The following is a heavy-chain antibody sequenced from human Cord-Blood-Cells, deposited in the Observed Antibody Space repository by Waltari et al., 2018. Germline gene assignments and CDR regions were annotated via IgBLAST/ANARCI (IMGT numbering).Heavy chain of an antibody. J-gene: IGHJ4*02. D-gene: IGHD7-27*01. V-gene: IGHV4-34*01. CDR1: GGSFSGYY. CDR2: INHSGST. Sequence: QLQLQQWGAGLLKPSETLSLPCAVYGGSFSGYYWSWIRQPPGKGLEWIGEINHSGSTNYNPSLKSRVTISVDTSKNQFSLKLSSVTAADTAVYYCASRLGIGWGQGTLVTVSS. CDR3: ASRLGIG.